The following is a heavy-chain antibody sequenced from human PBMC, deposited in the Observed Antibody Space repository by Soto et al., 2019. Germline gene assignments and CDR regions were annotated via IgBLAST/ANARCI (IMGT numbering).Heavy chain of an antibody. D-gene: IGHD3-22*01. V-gene: IGHV5-51*01. CDR2: VNPADSDT. CDR3: VTPASTGFYPY. J-gene: IGHJ4*02. Sequence: PGESLKISCMGSGYSFTKNWVAWVRQVPGKGLEWVAIVNPADSDTRYSPSFQGQVTVSADKSFSTAYLHWSSLKASDTAMYYCVTPASTGFYPYWGQGTLVTVSS. CDR1: GYSFTKNW.